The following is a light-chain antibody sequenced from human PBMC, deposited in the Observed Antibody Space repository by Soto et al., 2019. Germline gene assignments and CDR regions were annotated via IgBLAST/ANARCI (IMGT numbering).Light chain of an antibody. Sequence: DIQMTQSPSSLSASVGDRVTITCQASQDISNYLNWYQQKPGKAPKLLIYDASNLKTGFPSRFSGSGSGTDFTFTISSMQPEDIATYYCQHYDNLPQYTFGQGTKLEIK. CDR1: QDISNY. V-gene: IGKV1-33*01. J-gene: IGKJ2*01. CDR2: DAS. CDR3: QHYDNLPQYT.